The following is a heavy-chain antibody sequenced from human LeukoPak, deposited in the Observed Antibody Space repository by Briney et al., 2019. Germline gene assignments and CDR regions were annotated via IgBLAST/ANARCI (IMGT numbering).Heavy chain of an antibody. V-gene: IGHV3-66*04. CDR3: ARHDSSGYYYLNAFDI. CDR2: IYSGGST. J-gene: IGHJ3*02. Sequence: AGGSLRLSCAASGFTVSSNYMSWVRQAPGKGLEWVSVIYSGGSTYYADSVKGRFTISRDNSKNTLYPQMNSLRAEDTAVYYCARHDSSGYYYLNAFDIWGQGTMVTVSS. CDR1: GFTVSSNY. D-gene: IGHD3-22*01.